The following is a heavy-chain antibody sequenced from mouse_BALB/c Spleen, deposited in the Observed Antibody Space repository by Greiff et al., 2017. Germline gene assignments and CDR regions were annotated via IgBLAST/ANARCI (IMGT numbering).Heavy chain of an antibody. CDR2: ISSGGSYT. CDR3: ARHSTTGYFDD. J-gene: IGHJ2*01. V-gene: IGHV5-9-3*01. Sequence: EVQLVESGGGLVKPGGSLKLSCAASGFTFSSYAMSWVRQTPEKRLEWVATISSGGSYTYYPDSVKGRFTISRDNAKNTLYLQMSSLRSEDTAMYYCARHSTTGYFDDWGQGTTLTVSS. CDR1: GFTFSSYA.